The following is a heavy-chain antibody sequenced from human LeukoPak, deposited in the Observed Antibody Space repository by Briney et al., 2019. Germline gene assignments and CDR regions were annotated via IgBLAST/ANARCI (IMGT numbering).Heavy chain of an antibody. J-gene: IGHJ3*02. V-gene: IGHV1-24*01. CDR3: ATGIWGIAAAGTLYDAFDI. D-gene: IGHD6-13*01. CDR1: GYTLTELS. Sequence: ASVKVSCKVSGYTLTELSMHWVRQAPGKGLEWMGGFDPEDGETIYAQKFQGRVTMTEDTSTDTAYMELISLRSEDTAVYYCATGIWGIAAAGTLYDAFDIWGQGTMVTVSS. CDR2: FDPEDGET.